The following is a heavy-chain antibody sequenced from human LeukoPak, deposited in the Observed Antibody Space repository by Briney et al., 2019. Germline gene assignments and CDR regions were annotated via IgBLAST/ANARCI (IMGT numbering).Heavy chain of an antibody. V-gene: IGHV3-23*01. CDR2: ISGSGGST. CDR3: AKYYTYYDFWSGYLPLRTPSPYFDY. D-gene: IGHD3-3*01. Sequence: GGSLRLSCAASGFTFSSYAMSWVRQAPGKGLEWVSAISGSGGSTYYADSVKGRFTISRDNSKNTLYLQTNSLRAEDTAVYYCAKYYTYYDFWSGYLPLRTPSPYFDYWGQGTLVTVSS. CDR1: GFTFSSYA. J-gene: IGHJ4*02.